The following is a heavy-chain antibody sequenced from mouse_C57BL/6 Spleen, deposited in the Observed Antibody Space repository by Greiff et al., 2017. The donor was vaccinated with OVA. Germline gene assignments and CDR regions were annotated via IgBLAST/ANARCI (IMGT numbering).Heavy chain of an antibody. V-gene: IGHV1-55*01. Sequence: QVQLQQSGAELVKPGASVKLSCKASGYTFTSYWITWVKQRPGQGLEWIGDIYPGSGSTNYNEKFKSKATLTVDTSSSTAYMQLSSLTSEDSAVDYCARKFTTVVEGYFDVWGTGTTVTVSS. J-gene: IGHJ1*03. D-gene: IGHD1-1*01. CDR3: ARKFTTVVEGYFDV. CDR1: GYTFTSYW. CDR2: IYPGSGST.